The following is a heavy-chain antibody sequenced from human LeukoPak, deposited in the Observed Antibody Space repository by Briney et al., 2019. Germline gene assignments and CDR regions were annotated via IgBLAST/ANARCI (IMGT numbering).Heavy chain of an antibody. J-gene: IGHJ4*02. D-gene: IGHD5-12*01. CDR1: GLTFSNYS. V-gene: IGHV3-23*01. CDR3: AKLGYSGYVGSESY. Sequence: GRSLTLSWADSGLTFSNYSMSWVRQPAGKGLEWVSTISGSGFTRYYTDSVKGRFTISRDNSKNTLYLQMNSLRAEDTAVYYCAKLGYSGYVGSESYWGQGTLVTVSS. CDR2: ISGSGFTR.